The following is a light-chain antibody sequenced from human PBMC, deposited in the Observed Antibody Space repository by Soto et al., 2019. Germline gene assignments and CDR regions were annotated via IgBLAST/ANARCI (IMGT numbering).Light chain of an antibody. V-gene: IGKV1D-12*01. J-gene: IGKJ3*01. Sequence: DIQMTQSPASVSAYVGDRVIITCRASQGIRNWLAWYQQKPGKAPKLLIYAASSLQIGVPSRFSGSGYGTDFSLTINSLQPEDFATYYCQQANTFPPTFGPGTKVDIK. CDR1: QGIRNW. CDR2: AAS. CDR3: QQANTFPPT.